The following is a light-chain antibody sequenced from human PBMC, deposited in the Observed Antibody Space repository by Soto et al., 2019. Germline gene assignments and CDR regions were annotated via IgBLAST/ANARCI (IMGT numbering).Light chain of an antibody. CDR1: QFVASD. Sequence: VLLTQSPATLSLSPGERVTLSCRASQFVASDLAWYQQKPGQAPRLLIYDASARATGIPGRFSGSGSGTDFTLTISRVEPEDFATYYCQQRVDCPLTFGGGTKVQI. CDR3: QQRVDCPLT. J-gene: IGKJ4*01. V-gene: IGKV3-11*01. CDR2: DAS.